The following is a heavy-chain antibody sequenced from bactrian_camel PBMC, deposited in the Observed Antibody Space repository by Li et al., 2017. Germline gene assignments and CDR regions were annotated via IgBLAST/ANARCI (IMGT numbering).Heavy chain of an antibody. CDR3: AVGSDYVPDTTHCPYIVKYGY. J-gene: IGHJ6*01. CDR2: ISMDGDI. Sequence: DVQLVESGGGSVQAGGSLRLSCTASGLTFDDSDMGWIRQTPGNECELVASISMDGDIDYVDSVAGRFTISLNIPRNTVYLQMNNLRPEDMAVYYCAVGSDYVPDTTHCPYIVKYGYWGRGTQVTVS. V-gene: IGHV3S66*01. D-gene: IGHD4*01. CDR1: GLTFDDSD.